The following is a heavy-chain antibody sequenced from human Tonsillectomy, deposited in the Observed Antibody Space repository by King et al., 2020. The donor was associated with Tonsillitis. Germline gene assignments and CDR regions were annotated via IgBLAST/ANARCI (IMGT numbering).Heavy chain of an antibody. CDR1: GFTFSSYA. Sequence: VQLVESGGGLVQPGESLRLSCAASGFTFSSYAMSWVRQAPGKGLEWVSAIGGSGGSTFYVDSVKGRFTISRDNSKNTLYLQMNSLRAEDTAVYYCAKDLPVYDGYDGNRFDCWGQGTLVTVSS. J-gene: IGHJ5*01. CDR3: AKDLPVYDGYDGNRFDC. V-gene: IGHV3-23*04. CDR2: IGGSGGST. D-gene: IGHD5-12*01.